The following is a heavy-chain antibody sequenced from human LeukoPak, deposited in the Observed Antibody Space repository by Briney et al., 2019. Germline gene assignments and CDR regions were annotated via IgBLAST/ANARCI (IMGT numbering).Heavy chain of an antibody. CDR1: GGSISSGGYY. D-gene: IGHD2-2*01. J-gene: IGHJ4*02. CDR3: ARNAGYCSSTSCYAGFDY. Sequence: PSQTLSLTCTVSGGSISSGGYYWGWIRQPPGKGLEWIVYIYHSGSTYYNPSLKSRVTISVDRSKNQFSLKLSSVTAADTAVYYCARNAGYCSSTSCYAGFDYWGQGTLVTVSS. CDR2: IYHSGST. V-gene: IGHV4-30-2*01.